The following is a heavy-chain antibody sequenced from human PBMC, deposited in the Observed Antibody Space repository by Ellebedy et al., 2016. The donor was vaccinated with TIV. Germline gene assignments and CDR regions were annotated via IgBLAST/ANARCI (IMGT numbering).Heavy chain of an antibody. Sequence: GGSLRLXXAASGFTFRSYWMSWVRQAPGKGLEWVSVIYSGGSTYYADSVKGRFTISRDNSKNTLYLQMNSLRAEDTAVYYCARDRIDYGDLPGLYYYYYGMDVWGQGTTVTVSS. V-gene: IGHV3-53*01. D-gene: IGHD4-17*01. CDR1: GFTFRSYW. CDR3: ARDRIDYGDLPGLYYYYYGMDV. CDR2: IYSGGST. J-gene: IGHJ6*02.